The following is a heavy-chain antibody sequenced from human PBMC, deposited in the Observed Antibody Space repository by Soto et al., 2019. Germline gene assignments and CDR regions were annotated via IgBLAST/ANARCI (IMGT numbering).Heavy chain of an antibody. V-gene: IGHV4-39*07. D-gene: IGHD3-10*01. CDR3: ATGPYGSGTPVY. J-gene: IGHJ4*02. CDR2: INHSGST. CDR1: GGSISSSSYY. Sequence: PSETLSLTCSVSGGSISSSSYYWSWIRQPPGKGLEWIGEINHSGSTNYNPSLKSRVTISVDTSKNQFSLKLSSVTAADTAVYYCATGPYGSGTPVYWGQGTLVTVSS.